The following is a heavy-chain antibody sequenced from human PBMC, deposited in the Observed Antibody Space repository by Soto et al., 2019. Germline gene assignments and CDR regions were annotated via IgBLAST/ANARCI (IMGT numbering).Heavy chain of an antibody. CDR1: SGSISSGGYY. CDR3: ARWPQLEPRFDY. V-gene: IGHV4-31*03. Sequence: QVQLQESGPGLVKPSQTLSLTCTVSSGSISSGGYYWSWIRQHPGKGLEGIGYIYYSGITYYNPSLKSRVTISVDTSKNQFSLKLSSVTAADTAVYYCARWPQLEPRFDYWGQGTLVTVSS. J-gene: IGHJ4*02. CDR2: IYYSGIT. D-gene: IGHD1-1*01.